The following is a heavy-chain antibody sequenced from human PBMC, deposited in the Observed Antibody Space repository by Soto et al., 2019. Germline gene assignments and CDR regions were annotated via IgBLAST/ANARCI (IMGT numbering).Heavy chain of an antibody. CDR2: VKRQTDGGPAGPT. Sequence: EVQLVESGGGLVKPGGSLRLSCAASGFTFSFSDAWMSWVRQAPGKGLEWVGRVKRQTDGGPAGPTDYAAPVKGRFSISRDDSKNTVYLQINSLKTEDTAIYYCATGVAGAFDFWGQGTMVTVSS. CDR1: GFTFSFSDAW. CDR3: ATGVAGAFDF. V-gene: IGHV3-15*01. D-gene: IGHD6-13*01. J-gene: IGHJ3*01.